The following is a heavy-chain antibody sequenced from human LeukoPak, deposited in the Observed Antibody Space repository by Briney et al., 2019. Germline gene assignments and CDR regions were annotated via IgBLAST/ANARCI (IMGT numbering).Heavy chain of an antibody. J-gene: IGHJ4*02. CDR1: GFTFSSYA. Sequence: GGSLRLSCAASGFTFSSYAMNWVRQAPGKGLEWVSYISSSSSTIYYADSVKGRFTISRDNAKNSLYLQMNSLRAEDTAVYYCARDPGKSDYWGQGTLVTVSS. CDR3: ARDPGKSDY. V-gene: IGHV3-48*04. CDR2: ISSSSSTI.